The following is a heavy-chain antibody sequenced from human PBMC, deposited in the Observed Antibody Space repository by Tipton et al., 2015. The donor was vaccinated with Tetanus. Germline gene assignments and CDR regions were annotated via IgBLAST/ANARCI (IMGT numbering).Heavy chain of an antibody. CDR1: GFTFSSYA. CDR3: AKGLYYDSSGYPDY. V-gene: IGHV3-9*01. CDR2: ISWNSGSI. J-gene: IGHJ4*02. D-gene: IGHD3-22*01. Sequence: QLVQSGGGVVQPGRSLRLSCAASGFTFSSYAMHWVRQAPGKGLEWVSGISWNSGSIGYADSVKGRFTISRDNAKNSLYLQMNSLRAEDTALYYCAKGLYYDSSGYPDYWGQGTLVTVSS.